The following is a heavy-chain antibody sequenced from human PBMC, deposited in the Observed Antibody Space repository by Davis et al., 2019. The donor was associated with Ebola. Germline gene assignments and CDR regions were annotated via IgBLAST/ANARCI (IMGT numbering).Heavy chain of an antibody. CDR3: ARGWDIVLLPATMAAAFDI. D-gene: IGHD2-2*01. Sequence: PGGSLRLSCAASGFTFSSYAMHWVRQAPGKGLEWVAVISYDGSKKYYADSVKGRFTISRDNSKNTLYLRMNSLRAEDTAVYYCARGWDIVLLPATMAAAFDIWGQGTMVTVSS. V-gene: IGHV3-30*04. CDR2: ISYDGSKK. J-gene: IGHJ3*02. CDR1: GFTFSSYA.